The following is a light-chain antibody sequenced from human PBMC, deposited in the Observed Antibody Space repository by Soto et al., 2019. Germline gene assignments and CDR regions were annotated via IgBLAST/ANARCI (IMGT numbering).Light chain of an antibody. CDR1: QSIGTN. Sequence: IQMTQSPSSLSWCVGCMVTLTFLASQSIGTNLNWYQQRPGKAPKLLIYAVSSLQSGVSSRFSGSGSGTDFTLSINSLQREDFATYYCQQTYSAPPLFGQGTKVDI. J-gene: IGKJ1*01. CDR3: QQTYSAPPL. CDR2: AVS. V-gene: IGKV1-39*01.